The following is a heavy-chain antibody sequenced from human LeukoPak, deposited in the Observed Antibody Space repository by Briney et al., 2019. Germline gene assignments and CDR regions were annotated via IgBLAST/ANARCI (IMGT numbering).Heavy chain of an antibody. D-gene: IGHD2-15*01. CDR1: GFTFSSYW. CDR2: INSDESSI. J-gene: IGHJ4*02. Sequence: GGPLRLSCAASGFTFSSYWMHWVRQAPGKGLVWVSRINSDESSISYADSVKGRFSISRDNAKSTLYLQMHSLRAEDTAVYYCARGEVVVAATPFDYWGQGTLVTVSS. CDR3: ARGEVVVAATPFDY. V-gene: IGHV3-74*01.